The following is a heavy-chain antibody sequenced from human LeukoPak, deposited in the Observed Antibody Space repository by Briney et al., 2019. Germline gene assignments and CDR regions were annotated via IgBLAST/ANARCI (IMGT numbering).Heavy chain of an antibody. Sequence: SETLSPTCTVSGGSISSSSYYWGWIRQPPGKGLEWIGSIYYSGSTYYNPSLKSRVTISVDTSKNQFSLKLSSVTAADTAVYYCARQKGEYYDFWSGYPYNWFDPWGQGTLVTVSS. CDR3: ARQKGEYYDFWSGYPYNWFDP. J-gene: IGHJ5*02. V-gene: IGHV4-39*01. CDR1: GGSISSSSYY. D-gene: IGHD3-3*01. CDR2: IYYSGST.